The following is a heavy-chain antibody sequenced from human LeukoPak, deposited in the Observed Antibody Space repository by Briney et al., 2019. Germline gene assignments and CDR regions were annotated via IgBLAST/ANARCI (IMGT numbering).Heavy chain of an antibody. CDR1: GGSISSSSYY. CDR2: IYYSGST. J-gene: IGHJ4*02. Sequence: SETLSLTCTVSGGSISSSSYYWGWIRRPPGKGLEWIGSIYYSGSTYYNPSLKSRVTISVDTSKNQFSLKLSSVTAADTAVYYCARVPYHYYDSSGYPFYFDYWGQGTLVTVSS. V-gene: IGHV4-39*01. D-gene: IGHD3-22*01. CDR3: ARVPYHYYDSSGYPFYFDY.